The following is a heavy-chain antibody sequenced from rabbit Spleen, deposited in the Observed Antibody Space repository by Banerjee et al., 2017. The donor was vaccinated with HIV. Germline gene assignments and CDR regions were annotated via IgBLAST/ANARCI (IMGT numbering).Heavy chain of an antibody. D-gene: IGHD6-1*01. Sequence: QSLEESGGDLVKPGASLTLTCTASGVSFTTNHYMCWVRQAPGKGLEWIACIEGGHSAFSYFASWAKGRFTISSHNAQNTLYLHLNSLTAADTATYFCVREAGYGGYGDGNLWGQGTLVTVS. CDR2: IEGGHSAFS. J-gene: IGHJ4*01. CDR1: GVSFTTNHY. CDR3: VREAGYGGYGDGNL. V-gene: IGHV1S40*01.